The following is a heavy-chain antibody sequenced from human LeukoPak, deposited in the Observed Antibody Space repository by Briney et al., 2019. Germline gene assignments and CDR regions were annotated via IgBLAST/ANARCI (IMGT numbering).Heavy chain of an antibody. CDR1: GFTFSSNS. CDR2: ISSSSSYI. Sequence: GGSLRLSCAASGFTFSSNSMNWVRQAPGKGLEWVSSISSSSSYIYYADSVKGRFTISRDNAKNSPYLQMNSPRAEDTAVYYCARGRLRFLEWSIGGTFDYWGQGTLVTVSS. J-gene: IGHJ4*02. CDR3: ARGRLRFLEWSIGGTFDY. D-gene: IGHD3-3*01. V-gene: IGHV3-21*01.